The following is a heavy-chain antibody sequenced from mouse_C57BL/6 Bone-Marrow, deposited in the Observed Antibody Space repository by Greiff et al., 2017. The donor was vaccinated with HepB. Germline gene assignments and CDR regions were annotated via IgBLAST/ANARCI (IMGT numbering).Heavy chain of an antibody. J-gene: IGHJ3*01. V-gene: IGHV1-5*01. D-gene: IGHD1-1*01. CDR2: IYPGNSDT. CDR1: GYTFTSYW. CDR3: TRRGTTVVPFAY. Sequence: EVQLQQSGAELVKPGASVKMSCKTSGYTFTSYWMHWVKQRPGQGLEWIGAIYPGNSDTSYNQKFKGKAKLTAVTSASTAYMELSSLTNEDSAVYYCTRRGTTVVPFAYWGQGTLVTVSA.